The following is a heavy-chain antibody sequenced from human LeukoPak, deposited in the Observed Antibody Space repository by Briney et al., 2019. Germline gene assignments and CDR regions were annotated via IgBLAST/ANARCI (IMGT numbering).Heavy chain of an antibody. CDR3: ARDDGRVITDSYFDY. Sequence: PGRSLRLSCAASGFTLSSYSIHWVRQAPGMGLEWVAVISSDGNNKYYADSVKGRFTVSRDNSKNTLSLQMDNLRPEDTAVYYCARDDGRVITDSYFDYWGQGTLVSVSS. CDR2: ISSDGNNK. J-gene: IGHJ4*02. V-gene: IGHV3-30*04. CDR1: GFTLSSYS. D-gene: IGHD1-14*01.